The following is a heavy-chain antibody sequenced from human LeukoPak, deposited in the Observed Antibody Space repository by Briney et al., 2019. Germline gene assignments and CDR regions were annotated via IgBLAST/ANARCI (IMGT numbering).Heavy chain of an antibody. D-gene: IGHD3-10*01. CDR2: LTSTSNHI. J-gene: IGHJ4*02. Sequence: PGGSLRLSCVPSGFSFSTYDMNWVRQAPGKGLEWVSALTSTSNHINYADSVKGRFTISRDSANNSLYLQMNSLRAEDTAVYYCARVYSANGYGSGYYDYWGQGTLVTVSS. V-gene: IGHV3-21*01. CDR3: ARVYSANGYGSGYYDY. CDR1: GFSFSTYD.